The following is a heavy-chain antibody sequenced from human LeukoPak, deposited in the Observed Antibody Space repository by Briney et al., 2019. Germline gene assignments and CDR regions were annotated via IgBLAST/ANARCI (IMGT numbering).Heavy chain of an antibody. CDR1: GGSIVGNY. CDR3: VREDTTLGWFDP. CDR2: VYSSGTT. Sequence: SETLSLTCTVSGGSIVGNYWNWIRQPAGKGLEWIGRVYSSGTTNYNPSLKSRITMSVDTSKNQFSLRLSSVTAADTAVYYCVREDTTLGWFDPWGQGTLVTVSS. D-gene: IGHD5-18*01. V-gene: IGHV4-4*07. J-gene: IGHJ5*02.